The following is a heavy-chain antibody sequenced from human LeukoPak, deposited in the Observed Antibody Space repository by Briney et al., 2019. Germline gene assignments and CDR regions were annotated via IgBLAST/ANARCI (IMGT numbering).Heavy chain of an antibody. Sequence: ASVKVSCKASGGTFISYAISWVRQAPGQGLEWMGGIIPIFGTANYAQKFQGRVTITADESTSTAYMELSSLRSEDTAVYYCARDRYDYNYYYSGMDVWGQGTTVTVSS. CDR3: ARDRYDYNYYYSGMDV. CDR2: IIPIFGTA. CDR1: GGTFISYA. J-gene: IGHJ6*02. V-gene: IGHV1-69*13. D-gene: IGHD4-11*01.